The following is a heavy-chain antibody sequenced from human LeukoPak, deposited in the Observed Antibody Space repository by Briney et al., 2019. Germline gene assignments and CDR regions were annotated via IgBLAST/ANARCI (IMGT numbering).Heavy chain of an antibody. CDR1: GDSVSSNRAA. CDR3: ARSLID. CDR2: TYRRSKWHN. J-gene: IGHJ4*02. V-gene: IGHV6-1*01. Sequence: SQTLSLTCAISGDSVSSNRAAWSWIRQSPSRGLEWLGRTYRRSKWHNDYAVSVKSRITNNPDTSKNQFSLQLNSVTPEDTAIYYCARSLIDWGQGTLVTVSS.